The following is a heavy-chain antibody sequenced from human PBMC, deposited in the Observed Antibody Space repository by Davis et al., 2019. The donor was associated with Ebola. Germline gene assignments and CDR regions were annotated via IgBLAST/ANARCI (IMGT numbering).Heavy chain of an antibody. CDR2: ISSSGSTI. J-gene: IGHJ3*01. D-gene: IGHD4-11*01. Sequence: GESLKISCAASGFTFSSYWMAWVRQAPGKGLEWVSYISSSGSTIYYADSVKGRFTISRDNAKNSVFLQMNSLRAEDTAVYYCARDHPTDAFDFWGQGTMVTVSS. CDR1: GFTFSSYW. V-gene: IGHV3-48*04. CDR3: ARDHPTDAFDF.